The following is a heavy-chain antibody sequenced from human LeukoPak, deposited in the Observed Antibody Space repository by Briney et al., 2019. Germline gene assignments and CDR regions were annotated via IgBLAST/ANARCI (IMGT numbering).Heavy chain of an antibody. V-gene: IGHV3-30*18. CDR3: AKDRCSNGIGCYYYYMDV. D-gene: IGHD2-8*01. CDR2: IQYDGSNE. CDR1: GFTFSSYG. Sequence: GRSLRLSCAASGFTFSSYGMHWVRQAPGKGLEWVAYIQYDGSNEQYADSVKGRFSISRDSSKNILYLQMNSLRAEDTAVYYCAKDRCSNGIGCYYYYMDVWGKGTTVTISS. J-gene: IGHJ6*03.